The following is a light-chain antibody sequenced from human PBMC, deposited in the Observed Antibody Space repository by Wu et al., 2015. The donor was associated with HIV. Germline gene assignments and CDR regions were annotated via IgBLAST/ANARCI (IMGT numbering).Light chain of an antibody. CDR3: QQYGSSPR. J-gene: IGKJ2*01. CDR2: LAS. V-gene: IGKV3-20*01. Sequence: EIVLTQSPGTLSLSPGERATLSCRAGQSISSRHLAWYQQKPGQPPRLLIYLASSRATGTPDRFSGSGSGTDFTLTISRLEPEDFAVYYCQQYGSSPRFGQGTKLEIE. CDR1: QSISSRH.